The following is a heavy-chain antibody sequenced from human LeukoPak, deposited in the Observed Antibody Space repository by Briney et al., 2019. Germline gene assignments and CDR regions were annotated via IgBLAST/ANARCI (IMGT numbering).Heavy chain of an antibody. CDR3: ARETGISQNFDY. CDR1: GDSISSGGYY. CDR2: IYYNGYT. Sequence: SQTLSLTCTVSGDSISSGGYYWTWIRQHPGKGLEWIGNIYYNGYTYYNPPLKSRVTISVESSKYQFSLKLSSVTAADTAVYYCARETGISQNFDYWGQGTLVTVSS. V-gene: IGHV4-31*03. J-gene: IGHJ4*02.